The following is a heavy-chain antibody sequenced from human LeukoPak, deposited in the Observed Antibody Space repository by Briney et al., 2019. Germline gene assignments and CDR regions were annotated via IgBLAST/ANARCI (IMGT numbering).Heavy chain of an antibody. Sequence: GGSLRLSCAASGFIFSNVWMNWVRQAPGKGLEWVGRIKSEDDGGTIDYAPPVQGRFTVSRDDSKNMVYLQMDSLKTEDSAICYCATGINYGGGYWGQGTRVIVSS. CDR2: IKSEDDGGTI. CDR3: ATGINYGGGY. CDR1: GFIFSNVW. V-gene: IGHV3-15*07. J-gene: IGHJ4*02. D-gene: IGHD4-11*01.